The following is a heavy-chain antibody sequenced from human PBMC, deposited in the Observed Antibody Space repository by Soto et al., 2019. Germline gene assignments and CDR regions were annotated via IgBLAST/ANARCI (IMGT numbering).Heavy chain of an antibody. J-gene: IGHJ5*02. CDR2: ISGSGDTS. Sequence: REDLRHRRGASGGMSRRYSMSVFRQPPGKGLEWVSGISGSGDTSSYGDAVKGRFTISRDNSKNMLYLQMNSLRAEDTAVYYCANSTLVVLVIHDFDPWRQGP. CDR1: GGMSRRYS. D-gene: IGHD2-15*01. CDR3: ANSTLVVLVIHDFDP. V-gene: IGHV3-23*01.